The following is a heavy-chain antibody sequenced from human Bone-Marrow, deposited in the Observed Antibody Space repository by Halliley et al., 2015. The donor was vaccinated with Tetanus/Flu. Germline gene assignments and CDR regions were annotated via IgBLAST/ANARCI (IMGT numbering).Heavy chain of an antibody. CDR3: ARDQSTDSYGSFFDL. V-gene: IGHV4-34*01. D-gene: IGHD2-21*02. J-gene: IGHJ4*02. Sequence: TLSLTCAVSGGSLSPYFWSWIRQTPGKGLEWIGEINHKGTFNYNPSLKSRLTISVDTSKSRFSLILGSVTAADTAVYYCARDQSTDSYGSFFDLWGQGTLVPVSS. CDR2: INHKGTF. CDR1: GGSLSPYF.